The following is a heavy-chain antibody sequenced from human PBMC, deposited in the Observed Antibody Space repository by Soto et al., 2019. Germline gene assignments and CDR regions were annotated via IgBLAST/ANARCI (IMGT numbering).Heavy chain of an antibody. D-gene: IGHD1-7*01. CDR3: ATGNFDAFDI. Sequence: GGSLRLSCAASGFTFSSYAMHWVRQAPGKGLEWVAVISYDGSNKYYADSVKGRFTISRDNSKNTLYLQMNSLRAEDTAVYYCATGNFDAFDIWGQGTMVTVSS. V-gene: IGHV3-30*04. CDR1: GFTFSSYA. J-gene: IGHJ3*02. CDR2: ISYDGSNK.